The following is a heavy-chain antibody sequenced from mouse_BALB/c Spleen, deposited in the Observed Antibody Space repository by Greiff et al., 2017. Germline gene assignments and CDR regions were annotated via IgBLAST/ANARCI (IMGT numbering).Heavy chain of an antibody. J-gene: IGHJ3*01. CDR2: INPSSGYT. D-gene: IGHD1-1*01. V-gene: IGHV1-4*02. CDR3: ARGGNRVLRIAY. CDR1: GYTFTSYT. Sequence: VKLVESAAELARPGASVKMSCKASGYTFTSYTMHWVKQRPGQGLEWIGYINPSSGYTEYNQKFKDKTTLTADKSSSTAYMQRSSLTSEDSAVYYRARGGNRVLRIAYWGQGTLVTVSA.